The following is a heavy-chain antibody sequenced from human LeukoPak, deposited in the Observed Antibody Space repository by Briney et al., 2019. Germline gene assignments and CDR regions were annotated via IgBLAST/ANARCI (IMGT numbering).Heavy chain of an antibody. D-gene: IGHD3-10*02. CDR2: VFHSGST. J-gene: IGHJ5*02. CDR1: SGSISSRSFH. V-gene: IGHV4-39*01. Sequence: SETLSLTCTVSSGSISSRSFHWGWIRQPPGKGLEWIGTVFHSGSTYYNPSLQSRITISVDTSKNQFSLKLRSVTAADTALYFCATFQLFGDLSFSRFDPWGQGTLVTVFS. CDR3: ATFQLFGDLSFSRFDP.